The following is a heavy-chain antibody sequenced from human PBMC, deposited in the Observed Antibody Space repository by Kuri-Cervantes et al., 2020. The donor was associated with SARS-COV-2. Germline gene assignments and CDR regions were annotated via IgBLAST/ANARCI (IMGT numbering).Heavy chain of an antibody. Sequence: GGSLRLSCAASGFTFSNYNMNWVRQAPGKGLEWVSSISSRSSYIYYADSVKGRFTISRDNAKNSLYLQTNSLRAEDTAVYYCARDKVQLERPRYDYYYYDMDVWGQGTTVTSP. V-gene: IGHV3-21*01. CDR1: GFTFSNYN. CDR3: ARDKVQLERPRYDYYYYDMDV. J-gene: IGHJ6*02. CDR2: ISSRSSYI. D-gene: IGHD1-1*01.